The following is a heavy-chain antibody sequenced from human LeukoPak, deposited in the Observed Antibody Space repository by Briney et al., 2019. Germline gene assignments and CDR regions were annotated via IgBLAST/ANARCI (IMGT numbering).Heavy chain of an antibody. CDR3: ARDMKQNPN. Sequence: GGSLRLSCAASGFTFSSYAMHWVRQAPCKGLEWVAVISYDGSNKYYADSVRGRFTISRDNSKNTLYLQMNSLRAEDTAVYYCARDMKQNPNWGQGTLVTVSS. J-gene: IGHJ4*02. V-gene: IGHV3-30-3*01. CDR2: ISYDGSNK. D-gene: IGHD1-14*01. CDR1: GFTFSSYA.